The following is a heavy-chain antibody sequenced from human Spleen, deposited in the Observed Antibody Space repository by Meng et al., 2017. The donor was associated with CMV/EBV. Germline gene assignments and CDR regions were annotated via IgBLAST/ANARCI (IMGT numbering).Heavy chain of an antibody. V-gene: IGHV1-2*02. J-gene: IGHJ5*02. CDR3: ARDRGRRDNWFDP. Sequence: ASVKVSCKTSGYTFTGYYMHWVRQAPGQGLEWMGWINPNSGGTNYAQKFQGRVTMTRDTSISTAYMELSSLRSDDAAVYYCARDRGRRDNWFDPWGQGTLVTVSS. D-gene: IGHD2-15*01. CDR1: GYTFTGYY. CDR2: INPNSGGT.